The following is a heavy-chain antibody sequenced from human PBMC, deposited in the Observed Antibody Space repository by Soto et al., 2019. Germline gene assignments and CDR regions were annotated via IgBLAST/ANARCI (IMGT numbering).Heavy chain of an antibody. D-gene: IGHD3-3*02. Sequence: QVQLVQSGAEAKKPGSSVKVSCKASGGTFNNYVLNWVRQAPGQGLEWVGGIIPSSQKTNYAQKFKGRLTITADATFVYMELSSLRSDDTALYFCARRHVSSVHFLRFDYWGQGTRVTVSS. CDR1: GGTFNNYV. CDR3: ARRHVSSVHFLRFDY. V-gene: IGHV1-69*01. CDR2: IIPSSQKT. J-gene: IGHJ4*02.